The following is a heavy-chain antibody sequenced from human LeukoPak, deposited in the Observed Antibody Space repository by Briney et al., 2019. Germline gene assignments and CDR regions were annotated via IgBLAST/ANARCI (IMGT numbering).Heavy chain of an antibody. CDR1: GGSISSSSYY. CDR3: ARGVNYYDSSGVDY. CDR2: IYYSGST. J-gene: IGHJ4*02. D-gene: IGHD3-22*01. Sequence: PSETLSLTCTVSGGSISSSSYYWGWIRQPPGKGLEWIGSIYYSGSTYYNPSLKSRVTISVDTSKNQFSLKLSSVTAADTAVYYCARGVNYYDSSGVDYWGQGTLVTVSS. V-gene: IGHV4-39*01.